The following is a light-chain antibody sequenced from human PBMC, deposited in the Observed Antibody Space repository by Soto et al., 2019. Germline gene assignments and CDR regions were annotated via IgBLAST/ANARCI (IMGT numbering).Light chain of an antibody. Sequence: VLTQSPATLSSSPGERATLSCRASQSISNYLAWYQQKPGQAPRLLIYDASNRATGIPGRFSGSGSGTDFTLTISSLEPEDFAVYYCQQRNNWVTFGGGTKVEIK. CDR3: QQRNNWVT. CDR2: DAS. V-gene: IGKV3-11*01. CDR1: QSISNY. J-gene: IGKJ4*01.